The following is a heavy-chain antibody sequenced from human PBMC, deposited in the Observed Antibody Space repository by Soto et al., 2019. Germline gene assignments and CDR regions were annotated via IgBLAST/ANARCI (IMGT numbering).Heavy chain of an antibody. D-gene: IGHD6-13*01. CDR1: GFTFTSSA. V-gene: IGHV1-58*02. J-gene: IGHJ5*02. CDR3: AADLSIAAAELSGSFDP. CDR2: IVVGSGNT. Sequence: SVKVSCKASGFTFTSSAMQWVRQARGQRLEWIGWIVVGSGNTNYAQKFQERVTITRDMSTSTAYMELSSLRSEDTAVYYCAADLSIAAAELSGSFDPWGQGTLVTVSS.